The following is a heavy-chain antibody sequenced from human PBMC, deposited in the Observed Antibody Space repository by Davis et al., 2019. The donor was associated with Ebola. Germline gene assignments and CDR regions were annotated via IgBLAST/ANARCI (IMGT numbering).Heavy chain of an antibody. CDR2: IIPIFGTA. D-gene: IGHD2-2*02. V-gene: IGHV1-69*05. CDR1: GGTFSSYA. Sequence: SVKVSCKASGGTFSSYAISWVRQAPGQGLEWMGGIIPIFGTANYAQKFQGRVTMTRDTSTSTVYMELSSLRSEDTAVYYCARPMDIVVVPAAIPNYYYGMDVWGQGTTVTVSS. J-gene: IGHJ6*02. CDR3: ARPMDIVVVPAAIPNYYYGMDV.